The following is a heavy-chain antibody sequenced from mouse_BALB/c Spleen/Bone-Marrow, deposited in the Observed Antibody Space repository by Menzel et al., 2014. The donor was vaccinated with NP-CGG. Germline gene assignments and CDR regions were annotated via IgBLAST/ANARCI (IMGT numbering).Heavy chain of an antibody. V-gene: IGHV5-17*02. D-gene: IGHD1-1*01. CDR2: ISSGSGTI. CDR3: ARSCCSTGYFDY. CDR1: GFTFSSFG. Sequence: EVHLVESGGGLVQPGGSRKLSCAASGFTFSSFGMHWVRQAPEKGLEWVAYISSGSGTIYYADTVMGRFTLSTDNPSNTSILQMIKLRSQEAAMYYCARSCCSTGYFDYWGQGTTLTVSS. J-gene: IGHJ2*01.